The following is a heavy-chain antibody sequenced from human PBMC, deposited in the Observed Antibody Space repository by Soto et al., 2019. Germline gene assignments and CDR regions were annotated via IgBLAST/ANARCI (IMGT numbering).Heavy chain of an antibody. Sequence: QVQLQQWGAGLLKPSETLSLTCAVYGGSFSGYYWSWIRQPPGKGLEWIGEINHSGSTNYNPSLKSRVTISVDTSKNQFSLKLSSVTAADTAVYYCAGRRWLDYWGQGTLVTVSS. CDR2: INHSGST. V-gene: IGHV4-34*01. CDR1: GGSFSGYY. J-gene: IGHJ4*02. D-gene: IGHD2-15*01. CDR3: AGRRWLDY.